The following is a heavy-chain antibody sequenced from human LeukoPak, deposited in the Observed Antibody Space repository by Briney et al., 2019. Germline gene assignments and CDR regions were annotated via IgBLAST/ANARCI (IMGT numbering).Heavy chain of an antibody. D-gene: IGHD1-26*01. CDR2: IYPGDSDT. CDR3: ARGPLSRMGSFDY. CDR1: GGTFSSYA. V-gene: IGHV5-51*01. J-gene: IGHJ4*02. Sequence: ASVKVSCKASGGTFSSYAISWVRQMPGKGLEWMGIIYPGDSDTRYSPSFQGQVTISADKSISTAYLQWSSLKASDTAMYYCARGPLSRMGSFDYWGQGTLVTVSS.